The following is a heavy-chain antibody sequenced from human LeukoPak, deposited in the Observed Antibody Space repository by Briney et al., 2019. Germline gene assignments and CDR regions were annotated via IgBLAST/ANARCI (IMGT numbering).Heavy chain of an antibody. J-gene: IGHJ4*02. D-gene: IGHD4-17*01. CDR1: GYSMSSGYY. V-gene: IGHV4-38-2*01. CDR2: IYHSGST. CDR3: ARDMGYGDYVRVGDY. Sequence: SETLSLTCAVSGYSMSSGYYWGWIRQPPGKGLEWIGSIYHSGSTYYNPSLKSRVTISVDRSKNQFSLKVNSVTAADTAVYYCARDMGYGDYVRVGDYWGQGTLVTVSS.